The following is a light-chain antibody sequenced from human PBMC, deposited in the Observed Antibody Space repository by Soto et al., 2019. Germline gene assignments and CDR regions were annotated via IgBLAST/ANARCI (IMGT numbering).Light chain of an antibody. V-gene: IGKV1-5*03. Sequence: DIQMTQSPSTLSGSVVYIVTITCRASQTISSWLAWYQQKPGKAPKLLIYKASTLKSGVPSRFSGSGSGTEFTLTISSLQPDDFATYYCQHYNSYSEACGQGNKGDIK. J-gene: IGKJ1*01. CDR3: QHYNSYSEA. CDR2: KAS. CDR1: QTISSW.